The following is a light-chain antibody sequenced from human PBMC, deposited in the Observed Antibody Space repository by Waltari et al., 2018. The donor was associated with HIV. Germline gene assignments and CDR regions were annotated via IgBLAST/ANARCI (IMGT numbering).Light chain of an antibody. Sequence: QSALTQPPSVSGSLGPSVTLYCIGSSRDIRACTFLFWYPQSPGTAPKLRIYEVTHRPSGVPVRFSGSKSGNTASLTISGLQADDEANYYCSSYTTSSTWVFGGGTKLTVL. CDR1: SRDIRACTF. V-gene: IGLV2-18*02. J-gene: IGLJ3*02. CDR2: EVT. CDR3: SSYTTSSTWV.